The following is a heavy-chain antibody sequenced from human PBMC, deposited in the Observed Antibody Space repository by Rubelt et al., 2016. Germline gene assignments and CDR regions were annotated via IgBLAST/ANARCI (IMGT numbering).Heavy chain of an antibody. CDR3: ARGKEGLGVTMMDY. CDR2: INNSGST. D-gene: IGHD3-22*01. V-gene: IGHV4-34*01. Sequence: QVQLQQWGAGLLKPSDTLSLTCAVYGGSFSGYSLSWLRQPPGQGLEWIGAINNSGSTNYNPSLKSRVTISVDTSKNQFSLKLSSVTAADTAVYYCARGKEGLGVTMMDYWGQGTLVTVSS. CDR1: GGSFSGYS. J-gene: IGHJ4*02.